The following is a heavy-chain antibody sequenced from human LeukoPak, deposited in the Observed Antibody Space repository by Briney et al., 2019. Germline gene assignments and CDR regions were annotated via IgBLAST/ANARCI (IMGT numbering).Heavy chain of an antibody. CDR3: TSQTYKGSARYYSDY. V-gene: IGHV3-23*01. J-gene: IGHJ4*02. D-gene: IGHD1-1*01. Sequence: GGSLRLSCATSGFTFSSYTMTWVRQSPGKGLEWVSIINPSGGATFYADSVKGRFTVFRDNSRNTLFLQMQGLRAEDTAVYYCTSQTYKGSARYYSDYWGQGTLVTVS. CDR1: GFTFSSYT. CDR2: INPSGGAT.